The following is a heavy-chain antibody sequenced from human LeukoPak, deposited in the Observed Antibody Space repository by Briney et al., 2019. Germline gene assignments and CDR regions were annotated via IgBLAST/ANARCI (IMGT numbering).Heavy chain of an antibody. V-gene: IGHV4-61*02. J-gene: IGHJ6*02. Sequence: SQTLSLTCTVSGGSISSGSYYWSWIRQPAGKGLEWIGRIYTSGSTNYNPSLKSRVTISVDTSKNQFSLKLSSVTAADTAVYYRARSWVSYYYYGMDVWGQGTTVTVPS. CDR3: ARSWVSYYYYGMDV. D-gene: IGHD4-23*01. CDR2: IYTSGST. CDR1: GGSISSGSYY.